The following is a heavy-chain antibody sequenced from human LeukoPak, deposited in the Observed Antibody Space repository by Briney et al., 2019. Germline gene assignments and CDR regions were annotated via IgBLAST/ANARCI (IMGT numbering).Heavy chain of an antibody. CDR1: GFTFSSYW. Sequence: GGSLRLSCAASGFTFSSYWMHWVRQAPGKGMVWVSRINNDGSSTLYADSVKGRFTISRDNAKNSLYLQINSLRAEDTAVYYCARDDCSSTSCYPYWGQGTLVTVSS. CDR2: INNDGSST. J-gene: IGHJ4*02. V-gene: IGHV3-74*01. CDR3: ARDDCSSTSCYPY. D-gene: IGHD2-2*01.